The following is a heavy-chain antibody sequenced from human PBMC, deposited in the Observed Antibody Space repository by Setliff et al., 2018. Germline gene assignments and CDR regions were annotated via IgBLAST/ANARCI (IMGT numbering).Heavy chain of an antibody. CDR3: ARPYGSGSFPYGMDV. Sequence: ETLSLTCTVSGGSISSHYWSCIRQPPGKGLEWIGSIYYSGSTNYNPSLKSRVAISVDTSKNQFSLKLSSVTAADTAVYYCARPYGSGSFPYGMDVWGQGTTVTVSS. CDR2: IYYSGST. V-gene: IGHV4-59*08. D-gene: IGHD3-10*01. CDR1: GGSISSHY. J-gene: IGHJ6*02.